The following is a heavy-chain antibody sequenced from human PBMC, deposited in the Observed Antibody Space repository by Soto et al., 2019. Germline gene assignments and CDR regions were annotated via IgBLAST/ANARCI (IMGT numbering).Heavy chain of an antibody. CDR3: ARERREDTAPYYYYYGRDV. CDR1: GGSISSYY. CDR2: LYYSGST. V-gene: IGHV4-59*01. J-gene: IGHJ6*02. D-gene: IGHD5-18*01. Sequence: SETLSLTCTVSGGSISSYYWSWIRQPPGKGLEWIGYLYYSGSTNYTPSLKSRVTISVDTSKNQFSLKLSSVTAADTAVYYCARERREDTAPYYYYYGRDVWGQGTTVTVSS.